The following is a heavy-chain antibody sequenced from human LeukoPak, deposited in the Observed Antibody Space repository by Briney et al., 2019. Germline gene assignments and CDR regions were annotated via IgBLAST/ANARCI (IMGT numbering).Heavy chain of an antibody. V-gene: IGHV3-33*01. CDR1: GFMFSDYG. CDR2: IWYDGSKT. CDR3: ARDPATVTSCFDY. J-gene: IGHJ4*02. Sequence: GGSLRLSCAASGFMFSDYGMHWVRQAPGKGLEWVAVIWYDGSKTYYVDSVKGRFSISRDNSKNTLYLQMSSLKVEDTAIYYCARDPATVTSCFDYWGQGTLVTVSS. D-gene: IGHD4-17*01.